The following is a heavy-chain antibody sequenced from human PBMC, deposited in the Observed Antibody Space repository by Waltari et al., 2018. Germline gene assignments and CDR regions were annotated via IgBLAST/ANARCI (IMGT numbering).Heavy chain of an antibody. V-gene: IGHV3-48*03. J-gene: IGHJ4*02. CDR3: ARGQSTQTFHY. CDR1: GFTFSSYE. CDR2: ISSSGTTI. Sequence: EVQLVESGGALVQPGGSLRLSCAASGFTFSSYEMNWVRQAPGKGLGWVSYISSSGTTIYYADSVKGRFTISRDNAKNSLYLQMNSLRAEDTAVYYCARGQSTQTFHYWGQGTLVTVSS.